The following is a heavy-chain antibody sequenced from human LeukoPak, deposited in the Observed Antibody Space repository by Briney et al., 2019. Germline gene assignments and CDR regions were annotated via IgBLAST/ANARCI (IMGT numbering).Heavy chain of an antibody. CDR2: ISSSGSTI. V-gene: IGHV3-11*01. D-gene: IGHD6-19*01. Sequence: PGGSLRLSCAASGFTFSDYYMSWIRQAPGKGLEWVSYISSSGSTIYYADSVKGRFTISRDNAKNSLYLQMNSLRAEDTAVYYCAKGRSSGWVYYFDYWGQGTLVTVSS. CDR1: GFTFSDYY. CDR3: AKGRSSGWVYYFDY. J-gene: IGHJ4*02.